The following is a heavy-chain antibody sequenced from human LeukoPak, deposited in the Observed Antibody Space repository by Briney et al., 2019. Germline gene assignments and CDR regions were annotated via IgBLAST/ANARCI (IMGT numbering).Heavy chain of an antibody. V-gene: IGHV3-21*04. CDR3: TRDPIVVVVAATRYYYGMDV. D-gene: IGHD2-15*01. CDR2: ISSGSDYT. CDR1: GFSFSSHG. J-gene: IGHJ6*02. Sequence: GGSLRLSCAASGFSFSSHGMSWVRQAPWKGPEWVPSISSGSDYTFYADSVKGRFTISRDNAKNSLYLQMNSLRAEDTAVYYCTRDPIVVVVAATRYYYGMDVWGQGTTVTVSS.